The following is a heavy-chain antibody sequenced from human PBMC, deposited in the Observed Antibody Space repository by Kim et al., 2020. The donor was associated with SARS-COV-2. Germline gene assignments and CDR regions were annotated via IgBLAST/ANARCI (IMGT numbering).Heavy chain of an antibody. D-gene: IGHD6-19*01. J-gene: IGHJ5*02. CDR3: ASSGWWYNWFDP. CDR1: GYTFTNYA. CDR2: INAGNGNT. Sequence: ASVKVSCKASGYTFTNYAMHWVRQAPGQRLEWMGWINAGNGNTKYSQKFQGRVTITRDTSASTAYMELSSLRSEDTAVYYCASSGWWYNWFDPWGQGTLVTVSS. V-gene: IGHV1-3*01.